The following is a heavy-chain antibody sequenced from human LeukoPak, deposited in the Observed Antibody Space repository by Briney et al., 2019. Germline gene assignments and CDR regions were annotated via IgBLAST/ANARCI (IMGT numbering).Heavy chain of an antibody. CDR3: ARAYCSSTSCYLDAFDI. V-gene: IGHV5-51*01. J-gene: IGHJ3*02. CDR2: IYPGDSDT. D-gene: IGHD2-2*01. Sequence: GESLQISCEGAAHSFTSYWIGWVRRMPGKGLEWMGIIYPGDSDTKYSPSFQGQVTISADKSISTAYLQWSSLKASDTAMYYCARAYCSSTSCYLDAFDIWGQGTMVTVSS. CDR1: AHSFTSYW.